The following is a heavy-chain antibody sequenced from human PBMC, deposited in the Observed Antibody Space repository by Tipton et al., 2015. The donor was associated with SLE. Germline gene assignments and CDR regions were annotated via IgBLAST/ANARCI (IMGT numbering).Heavy chain of an antibody. D-gene: IGHD2-2*01. CDR1: GGSITGYY. CDR2: IYTSGST. Sequence: LRLSCIVSGGSITGYYWSWIRQPPGKGLEWIGHIYTSGSTNYNPSLKSRVTISVDTSKNQFSLKLSSVTAADTAVYYCARTWVVVPALFDPWGQGTLVTVSS. V-gene: IGHV4-4*08. J-gene: IGHJ5*02. CDR3: ARTWVVVPALFDP.